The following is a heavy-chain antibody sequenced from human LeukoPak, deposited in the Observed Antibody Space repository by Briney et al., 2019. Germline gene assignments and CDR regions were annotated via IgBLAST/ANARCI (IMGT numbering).Heavy chain of an antibody. Sequence: GGSLRLSCAASGFPFSSYSMTWVRQAPGKGLEWVANIKPDGTTKFYVDSAKGRFTISRDNALNSLYLQMNSLRAEDTAIYYCARSIPYGTTWYGRSDYWGQGTLVTVSS. CDR3: ARSIPYGTTWYGRSDY. CDR1: GFPFSSYS. V-gene: IGHV3-7*03. CDR2: IKPDGTTK. J-gene: IGHJ4*02. D-gene: IGHD6-13*01.